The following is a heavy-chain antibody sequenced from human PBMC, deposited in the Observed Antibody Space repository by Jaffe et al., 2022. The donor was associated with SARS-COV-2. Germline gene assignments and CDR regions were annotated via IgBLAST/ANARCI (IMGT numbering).Heavy chain of an antibody. J-gene: IGHJ6*02. CDR3: ARDPVPAAIPNYYYYGMDV. D-gene: IGHD2-2*01. V-gene: IGHV4-31*03. Sequence: QVQLQESGPGLVKPSQTLSLTCTVSGGSISNGDYYWTWIRQHPGKGLEWIGSIYFGGSTYYNPSLKSRITISVDTSQNQFSLRLSSVTAADTAVYYCARDPVPAAIPNYYYYGMDVWGQGTTVTVSS. CDR2: IYFGGST. CDR1: GGSISNGDYY.